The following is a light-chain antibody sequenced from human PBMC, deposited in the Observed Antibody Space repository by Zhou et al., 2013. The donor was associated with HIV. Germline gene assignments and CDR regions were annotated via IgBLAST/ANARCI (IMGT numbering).Light chain of an antibody. J-gene: IGKJ4*01. CDR3: QQYATVPLT. Sequence: EIVLTQSPGTLSLSPGERATLSCRASQSLSSRYLAWHQQKPGQAPRLLIYGASSRATGIPDRFSGSGSGTDFTLTISRLEPEDFAVYYCQQYATVPLTFGGGTKVELK. CDR1: QSLSSRY. V-gene: IGKV3-20*01. CDR2: GAS.